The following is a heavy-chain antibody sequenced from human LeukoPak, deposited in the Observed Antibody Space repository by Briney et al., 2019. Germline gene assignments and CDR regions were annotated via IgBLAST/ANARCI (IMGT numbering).Heavy chain of an antibody. CDR1: GGSISSSSYY. Sequence: PSETLSLTCTVSGGSISSSSYYWGWIRQPPGKGLEWIGSIYYSGSTYYNPSLKSRVTISVDTSKNQFSLKLSSVTAADTAVYYCARSDGYGLVGIWGQGTMVTVSS. CDR3: ARSDGYGLVGI. CDR2: IYYSGST. D-gene: IGHD3-10*01. J-gene: IGHJ3*02. V-gene: IGHV4-39*01.